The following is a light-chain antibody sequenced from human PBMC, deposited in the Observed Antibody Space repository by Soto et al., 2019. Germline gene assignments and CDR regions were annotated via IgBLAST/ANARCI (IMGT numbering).Light chain of an antibody. CDR3: LQDHDDSWT. CDR1: QSISTW. J-gene: IGKJ1*01. CDR2: AAS. Sequence: DIQMTQSPSTLSSFVGYIVTISWRASQSISTWLAWYQQKPGKAPTLLIYAASNLQSGVPSRFRGSRSGTEFTLTVSSLQPEDFATYYCLQDHDDSWTFGQGTKVDI. V-gene: IGKV1-5*01.